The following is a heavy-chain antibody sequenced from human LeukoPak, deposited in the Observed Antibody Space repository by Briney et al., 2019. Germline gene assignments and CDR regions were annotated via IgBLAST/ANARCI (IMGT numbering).Heavy chain of an antibody. V-gene: IGHV3-7*01. CDR3: ARYCGGDCYGMDV. CDR1: GFTFSGFW. CDR2: INSDGSEG. D-gene: IGHD2-21*01. Sequence: GGSLRLSCAVSGFTFSGFWMSWSRQAPGKGLEWVASINSDGSEGYYADVVKGRFSISRENAKNSLYLQLNSLRAEDTAVYYCARYCGGDCYGMDVWGQGTTVTVSS. J-gene: IGHJ6*02.